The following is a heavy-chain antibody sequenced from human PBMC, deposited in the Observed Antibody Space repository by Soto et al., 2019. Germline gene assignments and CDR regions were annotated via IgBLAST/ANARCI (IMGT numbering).Heavy chain of an antibody. D-gene: IGHD1-26*01. CDR1: GGSFSGYY. J-gene: IGHJ4*02. CDR2: INHSGST. V-gene: IGHV4-34*01. Sequence: PSETLSLTCAVYGGSFSGYYWSWIRQPPGKGLEWIGEINHSGSTNYNPSLKSRVTISVDTSKNQFSLKLSSVTAADTAVYYCASDGFIVGATPGRPYYFDYWGQGTLVTVSS. CDR3: ASDGFIVGATPGRPYYFDY.